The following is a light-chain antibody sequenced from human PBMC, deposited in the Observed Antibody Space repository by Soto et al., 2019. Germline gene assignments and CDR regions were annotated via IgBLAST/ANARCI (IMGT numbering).Light chain of an antibody. V-gene: IGKV3-15*01. CDR3: QQYNNWPPWT. CDR2: GAS. J-gene: IGKJ1*01. Sequence: EIVMTQSPATLSVSPGERATLSCRASQSVSSNLAWYQQKPGQAPRLLIYGASTRAIGIPPRFSGSGSGTEFTLTISSLQSEDFAVYYCQQYNNWPPWTFGQGTKVEIK. CDR1: QSVSSN.